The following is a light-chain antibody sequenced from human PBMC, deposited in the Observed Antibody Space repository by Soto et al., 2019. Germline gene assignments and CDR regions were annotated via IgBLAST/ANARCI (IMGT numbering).Light chain of an antibody. Sequence: DIQMTQSPSSLSSSVGDEVTITSRASQSISKYLNWYQQKPGKAPKLLIYAASTLQGGVPSRFSATGSGTEFTLTISSLQPEDVATYYCQKYNSAPLTFGGGTKVDIK. CDR3: QKYNSAPLT. CDR2: AAS. V-gene: IGKV1-27*01. CDR1: QSISKY. J-gene: IGKJ4*01.